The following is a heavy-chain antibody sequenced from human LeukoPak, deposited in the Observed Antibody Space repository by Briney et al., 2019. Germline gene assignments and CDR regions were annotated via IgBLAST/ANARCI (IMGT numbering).Heavy chain of an antibody. D-gene: IGHD3-9*01. CDR3: ARDATLGDYDILTGYGMDV. Sequence: ASVKVSCRASGYTFTSYGISWVRQAPGQGLEWMGWISAYNGNTNYAQKLQGRVTMTTDTSTSTAYMELRSLRSDNTAVYYCARDATLGDYDILTGYGMDVWGQGTTVTVSS. V-gene: IGHV1-18*01. J-gene: IGHJ6*02. CDR2: ISAYNGNT. CDR1: GYTFTSYG.